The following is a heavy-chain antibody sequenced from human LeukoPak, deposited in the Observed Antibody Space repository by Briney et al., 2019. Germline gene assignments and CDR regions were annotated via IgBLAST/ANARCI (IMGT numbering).Heavy chain of an antibody. Sequence: GGSLRLSCAASGLSFSDHYMDWVGQAPGKGREWVGRTRDKGNSYTTEYAASVKGRFTVSRDDSKNSLYLQMNSLRDEDTAVYYCARALSYSYGSMDFWGQGTLVIVSS. V-gene: IGHV3-72*01. CDR3: ARALSYSYGSMDF. J-gene: IGHJ4*02. CDR2: TRDKGNSYTT. CDR1: GLSFSDHY. D-gene: IGHD5-18*01.